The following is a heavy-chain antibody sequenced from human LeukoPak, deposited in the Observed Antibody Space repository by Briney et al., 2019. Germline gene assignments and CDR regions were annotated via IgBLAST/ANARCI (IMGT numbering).Heavy chain of an antibody. Sequence: PSETLSLTCTVSGGSISSYYWSWIRQPPGKGLEWIGYIYYSGGTNYNPSLKSRVTISVDTSKNQFSLKLSSVTAADTAVYYCARGGHEGFLEWGPHYYYYYGMDVWGQGTTVTVSS. J-gene: IGHJ6*02. CDR2: IYYSGGT. CDR1: GGSISSYY. CDR3: ARGGHEGFLEWGPHYYYYYGMDV. D-gene: IGHD3-3*01. V-gene: IGHV4-59*01.